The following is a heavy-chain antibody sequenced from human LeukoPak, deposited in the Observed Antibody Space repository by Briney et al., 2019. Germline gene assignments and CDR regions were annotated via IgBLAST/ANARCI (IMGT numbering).Heavy chain of an antibody. CDR2: IYYTGVT. CDR3: ARHAQSPYSGSFDY. V-gene: IGHV4-59*08. J-gene: IGHJ4*02. Sequence: SETLSLTYTVSSGSISGHYWTWVRQPPGKGLEWIAYIYYTGVTKFNPSLTSRVTISVDTSKNQFSLRLNSVTAADTAVYYCARHAQSPYSGSFDYWGQGTLVTVSS. CDR1: SGSISGHY. D-gene: IGHD1-26*01.